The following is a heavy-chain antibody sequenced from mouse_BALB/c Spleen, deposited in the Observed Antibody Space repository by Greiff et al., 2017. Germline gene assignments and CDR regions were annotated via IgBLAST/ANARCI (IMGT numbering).Heavy chain of an antibody. D-gene: IGHD1-2*01. CDR3: ARPLLRLNGYFDY. J-gene: IGHJ2*01. CDR2: INTYTGEP. V-gene: IGHV9-3-1*01. CDR1: GYTFTNYG. Sequence: VESGPELKKPGETVKISCKASGYTFTNYGMNWVKQAPGKGLKWMGWINTYTGEPTYADDFKGRFAFSLETSASTAYLQINNLKNEDTATYFCARPLLRLNGYFDYWGQGTTLTVSS.